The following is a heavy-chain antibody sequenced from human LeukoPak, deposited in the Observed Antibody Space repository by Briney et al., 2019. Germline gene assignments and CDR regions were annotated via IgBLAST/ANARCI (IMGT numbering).Heavy chain of an antibody. D-gene: IGHD6-13*01. Sequence: SETLSLTCTVSNGSIRHYYYNWIRQPPGKGLEWLGYIYASGSTNYNPSLKSRVTISMDTSKTQFSLKLSSVTAADTAVYYCARAGQQLVKKDWFDPWGRGTLVTVSS. CDR1: NGSIRHYY. J-gene: IGHJ5*02. CDR2: IYASGST. CDR3: ARAGQQLVKKDWFDP. V-gene: IGHV4-59*12.